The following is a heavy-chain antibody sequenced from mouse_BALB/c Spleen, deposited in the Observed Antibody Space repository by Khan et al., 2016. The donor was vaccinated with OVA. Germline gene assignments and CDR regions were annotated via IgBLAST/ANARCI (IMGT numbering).Heavy chain of an antibody. J-gene: IGHJ4*01. CDR2: IWAGGSK. CDR3: AKDPPYYAMDY. CDR1: GFSLTDYA. V-gene: IGHV2-6-5*01. Sequence: QVQLKESGPGLVAPSQSLSITCTVSGFSLTDYAVSWIRQPPGKGLEWLGVIWAGGSKNYNSALKSRLSISKDNSKSQVFLKMNSLQTDDTAMYYCAKDPPYYAMDYWGQGTSVTVSS.